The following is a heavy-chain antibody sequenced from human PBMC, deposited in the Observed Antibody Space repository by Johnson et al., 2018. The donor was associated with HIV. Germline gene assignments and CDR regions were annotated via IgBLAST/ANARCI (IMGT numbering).Heavy chain of an antibody. CDR3: SKAGARGTVAQAPDAFDI. CDR1: GFILSNYW. CDR2: IKQDGSEQ. J-gene: IGHJ3*02. V-gene: IGHV3-7*01. Sequence: VQLVESGGGLVQTGGSLRLSCAASGFILSNYWMSWVRQAPGKGLEWVANIKQDGSEQYYADSVKGRFTISRANSKNMLYLQMNSLRVEDTDVYYCSKAGARGTVAQAPDAFDIWGQGTMVTVSS. D-gene: IGHD1-26*01.